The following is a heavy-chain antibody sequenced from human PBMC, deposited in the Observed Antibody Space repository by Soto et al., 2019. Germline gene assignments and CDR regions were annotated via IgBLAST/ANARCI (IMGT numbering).Heavy chain of an antibody. D-gene: IGHD4-17*01. CDR1: GGSINYSY. CDR3: ARVNYGDYYYGMDV. Sequence: SETLSLTCTISGGSINYSYWTWIRQPPGKGLAWIGYISYTGSANYNASLKSRLTISVDTSKNQFSLKLSSVTAADTALYYCARVNYGDYYYGMDVWGQGTTVTVSS. J-gene: IGHJ6*02. CDR2: ISYTGSA. V-gene: IGHV4-59*01.